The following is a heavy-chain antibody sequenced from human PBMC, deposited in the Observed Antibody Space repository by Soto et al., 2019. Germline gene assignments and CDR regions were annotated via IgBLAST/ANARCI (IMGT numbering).Heavy chain of an antibody. Sequence: SETLSLTCTVSGGSISGYYWSWIRQPPGKGLEWIGYIYYSGSSNYNPSLKSRVTIPLDTSKNQFSLRLRSVTAADTAVYYCARARYDSSGYYYFDYWGQGTLVTVSS. CDR1: GGSISGYY. V-gene: IGHV4-59*01. CDR3: ARARYDSSGYYYFDY. D-gene: IGHD3-22*01. CDR2: IYYSGSS. J-gene: IGHJ4*02.